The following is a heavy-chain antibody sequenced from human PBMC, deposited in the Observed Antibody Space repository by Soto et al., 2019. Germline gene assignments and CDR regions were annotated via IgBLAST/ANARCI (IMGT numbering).Heavy chain of an antibody. J-gene: IGHJ6*02. V-gene: IGHV6-1*01. CDR3: ARSATIASNFGVVSARYYYYGMDG. CDR1: GDSVSSNSAA. Sequence: PSQTLSLTCAISGDSVSSNSAAWNWIRQSPSRGLEWLGRTYYRSKWYNDYAVSVKSRITINPDTSKNQFSLQLNSVTPEDTAVYYCARSATIASNFGVVSARYYYYGMDGWGQGTTVTVSS. CDR2: TYYRSKWYN. D-gene: IGHD3-3*01.